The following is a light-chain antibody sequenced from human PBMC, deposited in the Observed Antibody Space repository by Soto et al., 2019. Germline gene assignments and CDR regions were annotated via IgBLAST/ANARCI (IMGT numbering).Light chain of an antibody. J-gene: IGKJ3*01. Sequence: EIGLTQSPATLSLSPGERATLSCRASQSISSSLAWYEQKPDQAPRLLIYDTSNRATGIPARFSGSGSGTDFTLTISSLEPEDFAVYYCHQRSTWPFTFGPGTKVDI. CDR2: DTS. CDR3: HQRSTWPFT. V-gene: IGKV3-11*01. CDR1: QSISSS.